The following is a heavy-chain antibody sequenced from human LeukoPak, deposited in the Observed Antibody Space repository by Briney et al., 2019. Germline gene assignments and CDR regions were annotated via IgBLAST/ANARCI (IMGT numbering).Heavy chain of an antibody. CDR3: ARLINSSWYGEFDY. CDR1: GFTFSSYS. CDR2: ISSSSSYI. D-gene: IGHD6-13*01. V-gene: IGHV3-21*01. Sequence: GGSLRLSCAASGFTFSSYSMNWVRQAPGKGLEWVSSISSSSSYIYYADSVKGRFTISRDNAKNSLYLQMNSLRAEDTAVYYCARLINSSWYGEFDYWGQGTLVTVSS. J-gene: IGHJ4*02.